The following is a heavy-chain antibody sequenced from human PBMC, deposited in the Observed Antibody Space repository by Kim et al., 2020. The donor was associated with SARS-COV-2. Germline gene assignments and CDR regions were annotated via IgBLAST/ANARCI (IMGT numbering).Heavy chain of an antibody. CDR2: IYYSGST. J-gene: IGHJ5*02. V-gene: IGHV4-39*01. CDR1: GGSISSSSYY. D-gene: IGHD4-17*01. Sequence: SETLSLTCTVSGGSISSSSYYWGWIRQPPGKGLEWIGSIYYSGSTYYNPSLKSRVTISVDTSKNQFSLKLSSVTAADTAVDYGARHGFSYGYYENSLNP. CDR3: ARHGFSYGYYENSLNP.